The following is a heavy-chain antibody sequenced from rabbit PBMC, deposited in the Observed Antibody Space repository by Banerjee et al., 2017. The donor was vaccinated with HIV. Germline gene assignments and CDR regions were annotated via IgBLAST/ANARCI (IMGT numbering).Heavy chain of an antibody. CDR2: IYASEGSA. CDR3: GRDRDGDAGYGSLAL. Sequence: QEQLKETGGGLVQPGGSLTLSCKASGFDFSSYYMSWVRQAPGKGLEWIGIIYASEGSADYASWVNGRFTISRSTSLNTVDLKMTSLTVADTATYFCGRDRDGDAGYGSLALWGPGTLVTVS. J-gene: IGHJ4*01. CDR1: GFDFSSYY. V-gene: IGHV1S43*01. D-gene: IGHD6-1*01.